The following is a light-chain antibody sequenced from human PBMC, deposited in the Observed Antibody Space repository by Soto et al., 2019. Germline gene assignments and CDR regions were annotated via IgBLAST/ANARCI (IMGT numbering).Light chain of an antibody. CDR3: ATWDDSLNGVL. CDR2: TND. CDR1: SSNIGGNT. V-gene: IGLV1-44*01. Sequence: QSMLTQPPSASGTPGQRVTISCSGSSSNIGGNTVNWYQQLPGTAPKLLIYTNDQRPSGVPDRFSGSKSGTSASLAISGLQSEDEADYYCATWDDSLNGVLFGGGTKLTVL. J-gene: IGLJ2*01.